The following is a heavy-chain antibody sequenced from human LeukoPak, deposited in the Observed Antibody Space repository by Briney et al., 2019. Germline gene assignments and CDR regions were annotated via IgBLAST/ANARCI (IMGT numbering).Heavy chain of an antibody. Sequence: GGSLRLSCAASGFTFSSYWMSWVRQAPGKGLEWVANIKQDGSEKYYVDSVKGRFTISRDNAKNSLYLQMNSLRAEDTAVYYCARGSGSVTTSGTSYFDPWGQGTLVTVSS. V-gene: IGHV3-7*01. J-gene: IGHJ5*02. D-gene: IGHD2-15*01. CDR2: IKQDGSEK. CDR1: GFTFSSYW. CDR3: ARGSGSVTTSGTSYFDP.